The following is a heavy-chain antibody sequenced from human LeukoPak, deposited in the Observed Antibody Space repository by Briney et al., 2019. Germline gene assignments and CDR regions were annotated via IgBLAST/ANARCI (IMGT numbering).Heavy chain of an antibody. CDR1: GRSMSSYY. V-gene: IGHV4-4*07. J-gene: IGHJ3*02. CDR3: ARDDYGDYGWAFDI. Sequence: SETLSLTCTVSGRSMSSYYWSWVRQPAGKGLEWIGRIYTSGSTNYNPSLKSRVTMSVDKSKNQFSLKLISVAATDAAVYYCARDDYGDYGWAFDIWGQGTMVTVSS. D-gene: IGHD4-17*01. CDR2: IYTSGST.